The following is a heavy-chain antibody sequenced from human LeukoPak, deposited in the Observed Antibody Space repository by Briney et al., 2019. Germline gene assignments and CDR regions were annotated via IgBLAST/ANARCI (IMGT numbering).Heavy chain of an antibody. V-gene: IGHV7-4-1*02. CDR2: INTNTRNP. CDR1: GYIFTNNA. D-gene: IGHD3-3*02. Sequence: ASVKVSCKASGYIFTNNAMNWVRQAPAQGLEWMGWINTNTRNPTYAQGFTGRFVFSLDTSDSPAYLQISSLKAEDTAVYYCGRIRAPSSFGQRESDYWGQGTLVTVSS. CDR3: GRIRAPSSFGQRESDY. J-gene: IGHJ4*02.